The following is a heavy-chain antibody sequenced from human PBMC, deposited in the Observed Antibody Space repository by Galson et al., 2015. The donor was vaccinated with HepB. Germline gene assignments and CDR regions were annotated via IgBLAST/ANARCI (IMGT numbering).Heavy chain of an antibody. V-gene: IGHV4-59*08. J-gene: IGHJ4*02. Sequence: SETLSLTCTVSGGSISSYHWSWIRQPPGKGLEWIGYIYYSGSTNYNPSLKSRVTISVDTSKNQFSLKLSSVTAADTAVYYCARLEMTAVPNFDYWGQGTLVTVSS. CDR2: IYYSGST. CDR3: ARLEMTAVPNFDY. CDR1: GGSISSYH. D-gene: IGHD2-21*02.